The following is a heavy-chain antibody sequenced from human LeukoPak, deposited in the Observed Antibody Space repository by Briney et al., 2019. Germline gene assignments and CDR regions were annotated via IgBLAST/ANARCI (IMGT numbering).Heavy chain of an antibody. CDR2: INPNSGGT. Sequence: ASVKVSCKPSGYTFTDYYLHWVRQAPGQGLEWMGWINPNSGGTNYAQKFQGRVTMTRDTSISTAYMELSRLRSDDTAVYYCARAHYYDSSGYYSEFDYWGQGTLVTVSS. D-gene: IGHD3-22*01. CDR1: GYTFTDYY. J-gene: IGHJ4*02. CDR3: ARAHYYDSSGYYSEFDY. V-gene: IGHV1-2*02.